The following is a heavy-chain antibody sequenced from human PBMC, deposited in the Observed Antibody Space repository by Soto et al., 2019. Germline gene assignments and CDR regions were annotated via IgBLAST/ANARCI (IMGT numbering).Heavy chain of an antibody. CDR1: GYSFTSYW. J-gene: IGHJ4*02. Sequence: GESLKISCKGSGYSFTSYWIGWVRQMPGKGLEWMGIIHPGDSDTRYSPSFQGQVTISADKSISTAYLQWSSLKASDTAMYYCARQHYYGSGSYGYYFDYWGQGTLVTVSS. CDR3: ARQHYYGSGSYGYYFDY. D-gene: IGHD3-10*01. V-gene: IGHV5-51*01. CDR2: IHPGDSDT.